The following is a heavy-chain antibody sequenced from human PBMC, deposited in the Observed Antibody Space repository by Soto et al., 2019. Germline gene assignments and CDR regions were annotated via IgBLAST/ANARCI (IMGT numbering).Heavy chain of an antibody. J-gene: IGHJ5*02. D-gene: IGHD1-1*01. CDR1: GGSISTSTYF. CDR3: ARRGSAVSVATGFDP. V-gene: IGHV4-39*01. Sequence: QLHLHESGPGLVKPSETQSLTCTVSGGSISTSTYFWDWIRQPPGKGLEWIGSIYYIGNTYYNPSLKSRVTISIDTSENQFSLRLNSVTAADTAVYFCARRGSAVSVATGFDPWGQGTPVTVSS. CDR2: IYYIGNT.